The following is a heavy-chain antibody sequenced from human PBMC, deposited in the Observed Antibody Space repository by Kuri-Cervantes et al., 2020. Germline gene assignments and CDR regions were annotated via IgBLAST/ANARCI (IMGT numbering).Heavy chain of an antibody. CDR1: GGSISSSSYY. CDR2: IYYSGST. J-gene: IGHJ4*03. CDR3: ARHRIAVAAVDY. V-gene: IGHV4-39*01. D-gene: IGHD6-19*01. Sequence: SETLSLTCTVSGGSISSSSYYWGWIRQPPGKGLEWIGSIYYSGSTYYNPSLKSRVTISVDTSKNQFSLKLSSVTAADTAVYYCARHRIAVAAVDYWGQGTTVTVSS.